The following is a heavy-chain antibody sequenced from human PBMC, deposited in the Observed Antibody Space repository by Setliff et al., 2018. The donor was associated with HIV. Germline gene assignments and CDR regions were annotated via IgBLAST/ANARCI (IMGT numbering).Heavy chain of an antibody. Sequence: SETLSLTCTVSGGSISSDNYYWSWIRQPAGKGLEWIGHIYTSGTTVYNHSLKSRVAISVDTSKNQFSRKLSSVTAADTAVYYCARDVERYSSHSASGPWGQGTLVTVSS. J-gene: IGHJ5*02. CDR2: IYTSGTT. V-gene: IGHV4-61*09. D-gene: IGHD6-19*01. CDR1: GGSISSDNYY. CDR3: ARDVERYSSHSASGP.